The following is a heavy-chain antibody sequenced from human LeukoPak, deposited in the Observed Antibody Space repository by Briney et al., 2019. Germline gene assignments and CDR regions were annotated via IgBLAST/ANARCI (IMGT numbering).Heavy chain of an antibody. CDR1: GFTFSSYG. V-gene: IGHV3-30*18. D-gene: IGHD4-23*01. CDR2: ISYDGSNK. Sequence: GRSLRLSCAASGFTFSSYGMHWVRQAPGKGLEWVAVISYDGSNKYYADSVKGRFTISRDNSKNTLYLQMNSLRAEDTAVYYCAKDRDYGGYYYGMDVWGQGTTVTVSS. J-gene: IGHJ6*02. CDR3: AKDRDYGGYYYGMDV.